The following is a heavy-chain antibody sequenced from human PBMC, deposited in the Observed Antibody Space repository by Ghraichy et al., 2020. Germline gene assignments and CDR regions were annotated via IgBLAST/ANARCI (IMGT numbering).Heavy chain of an antibody. CDR3: ARAPYGDYAIDP. J-gene: IGHJ5*02. CDR2: VNVYNGNT. Sequence: VKVSCKASGYTFTSYGTNYGITWVRQAPGQGLEWMGWVNVYNGNTVYAQKLQGRVTMTTDISTTTAYMELRSLRSDDTALYYCARAPYGDYAIDPWGQGTLVTVSS. CDR1: GYTFTSYGTNYG. D-gene: IGHD4-17*01. V-gene: IGHV1-18*01.